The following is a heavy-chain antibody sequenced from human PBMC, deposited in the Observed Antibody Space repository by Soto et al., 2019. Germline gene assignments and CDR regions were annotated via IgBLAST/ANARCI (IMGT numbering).Heavy chain of an antibody. CDR2: MNPNSGNT. D-gene: IGHD6-19*01. CDR1: GYTLPNFD. J-gene: IGHJ4*02. V-gene: IGHV1-8*01. Sequence: GASVKGSCKASGYTLPNFDISWVRQATGQGLEWMGWMNPNSGNTGYAQKFQGRVTMTRNTSISTAYMELSSLRSEDTAVYYCARAYTWGVAVAGTWGQGTLVTVSS. CDR3: ARAYTWGVAVAGT.